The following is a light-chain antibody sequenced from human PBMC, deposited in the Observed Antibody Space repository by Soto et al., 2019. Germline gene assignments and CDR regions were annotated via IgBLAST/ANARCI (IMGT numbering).Light chain of an antibody. V-gene: IGKV4-1*01. CDR3: QQYYTAIA. J-gene: IGKJ5*01. CDR1: QSVLHSSNNENS. CDR2: RAS. Sequence: DVVMTQSPDSLAVSLGERATINCKSSQSVLHSSNNENSLAWYQQKAGQRPKLLIYRASTRESGLPDRISGSGSGTDFTLTISSLQGEDVAVYYCQQYYTAIAFGQRTGLEIK.